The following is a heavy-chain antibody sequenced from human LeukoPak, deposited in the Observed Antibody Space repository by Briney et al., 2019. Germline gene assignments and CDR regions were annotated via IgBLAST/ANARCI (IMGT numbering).Heavy chain of an antibody. CDR1: GYTLTELS. J-gene: IGHJ4*02. V-gene: IGHV1-24*01. Sequence: ASVKVSCKVSGYTLTELSMHWVRQAPGKGLEWMGGFDPEDGETIYAQKFQGRVTMTEDTSTDTAYMELSSLRSEDTAVYYCATVGDGYNLGIYYFDYWGQGTLVTVSS. D-gene: IGHD5-24*01. CDR2: FDPEDGET. CDR3: ATVGDGYNLGIYYFDY.